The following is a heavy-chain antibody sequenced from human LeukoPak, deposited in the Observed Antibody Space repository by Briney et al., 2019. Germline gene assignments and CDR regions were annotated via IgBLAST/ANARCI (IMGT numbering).Heavy chain of an antibody. J-gene: IGHJ4*02. CDR3: AGGTATPDY. CDR1: GFTFNIYC. CDR2: INAAGDDT. Sequence: GGSLRLSCTASGFTFNIYCMAWVRQAPGKGLEWVSSINAAGDDTFYADSVKGRFTISRDNSKSTLYLQMNSLRAEDTAVYYCAGGTATPDYWGQGTLVTVSS. D-gene: IGHD6-25*01. V-gene: IGHV3-23*01.